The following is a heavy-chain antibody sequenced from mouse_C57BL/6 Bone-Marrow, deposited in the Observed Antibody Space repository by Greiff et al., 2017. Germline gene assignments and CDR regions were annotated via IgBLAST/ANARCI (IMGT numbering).Heavy chain of an antibody. Sequence: LVESGAELVRPGASVKLSCTASGFNIKDDYMHWVKQRPEQGLEWIGWIDPENGDTEYASKFQGKATITADTSSNTAYLQLSSLTSEDTAVYYCTTWGYYGSMDYWGQGTSVTGSS. CDR1: GFNIKDDY. D-gene: IGHD1-1*01. V-gene: IGHV14-4*01. CDR2: IDPENGDT. J-gene: IGHJ4*01. CDR3: TTWGYYGSMDY.